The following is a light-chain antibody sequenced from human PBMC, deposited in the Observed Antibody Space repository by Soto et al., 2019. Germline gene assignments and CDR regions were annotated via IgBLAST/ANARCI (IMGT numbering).Light chain of an antibody. CDR1: SSDVCGYNY. J-gene: IGLJ1*01. CDR3: SSYISSGLYV. Sequence: QSVLTQPASVSGSPGQSITISCTGTSSDVCGYNYVSWYQQYPGKAPKLMIYDVTNRPSGVSNRFSGSKSGNTASLTISGLQAEDEADYYCSSYISSGLYVFGAGTKVTVL. CDR2: DVT. V-gene: IGLV2-14*01.